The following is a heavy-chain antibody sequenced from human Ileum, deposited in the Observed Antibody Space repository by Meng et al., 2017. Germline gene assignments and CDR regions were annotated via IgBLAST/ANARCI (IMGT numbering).Heavy chain of an antibody. V-gene: IGHV4-4*02. CDR2: IYPGGSI. Sequence: GSCQGLVKPSGTPSLTCAVTGGSINSDVWWSWVRQAPGKGLEWIGEIYPGGSINYNPSLKSRVTISADTSKNQFSLSLDSVTAADTAVYYCVRNDYCSGGTCYPHFDYWGQGTLVTVSS. CDR3: VRNDYCSGGTCYPHFDY. J-gene: IGHJ4*02. CDR1: GGSINSDVW. D-gene: IGHD2-15*01.